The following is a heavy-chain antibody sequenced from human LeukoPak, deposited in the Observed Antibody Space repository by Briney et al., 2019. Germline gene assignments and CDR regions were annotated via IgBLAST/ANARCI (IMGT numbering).Heavy chain of an antibody. V-gene: IGHV3-49*04. J-gene: IGHJ4*02. CDR3: TRAGILTYYYDSSGHDY. Sequence: GGSLRLSCAASGFTFSSYAMSWVRQAPGKGLEWVGFIRSKAYGGATEYAASVKGRFTISRDDSKSIAYLQMNSLKTEDTAVYYCTRAGILTYYYDSSGHDYWGQGTLVTVSS. D-gene: IGHD3-22*01. CDR2: IRSKAYGGAT. CDR1: GFTFSSYA.